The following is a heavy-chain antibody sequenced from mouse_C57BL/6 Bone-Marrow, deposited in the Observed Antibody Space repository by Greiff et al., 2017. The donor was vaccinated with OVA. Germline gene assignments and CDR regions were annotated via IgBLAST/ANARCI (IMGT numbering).Heavy chain of an antibody. Sequence: QVQLKQPGAELVKPGASVKVSCKASGYTFTSYWMHWVKQRPGQGLEWIGRIHPSDSDTNYNQKFKGKATLTVDKSSSTAYMQLSSLTSEDSAVYYCARKAYYSNYGYFDYWGQGTTLTVSS. D-gene: IGHD2-5*01. CDR3: ARKAYYSNYGYFDY. J-gene: IGHJ2*01. V-gene: IGHV1-74*01. CDR1: GYTFTSYW. CDR2: IHPSDSDT.